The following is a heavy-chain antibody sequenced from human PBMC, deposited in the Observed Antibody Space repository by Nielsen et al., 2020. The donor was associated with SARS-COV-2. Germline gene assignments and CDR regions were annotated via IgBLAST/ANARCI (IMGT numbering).Heavy chain of an antibody. V-gene: IGHV3-33*08. CDR2: IWYAGSNK. D-gene: IGHD3-22*01. CDR3: ARDLRVGDDSSGYTPPY. CDR1: GFTFSSCG. J-gene: IGHJ4*02. Sequence: GGSLRLSCAASGFTFSSCGMHWVRQARGKGLEGVAVIWYAGSNKYYADSVKGRFTISRDNSKNTLYLQMNSLRAEDTAVYYCARDLRVGDDSSGYTPPYWGQGTLVTVSS.